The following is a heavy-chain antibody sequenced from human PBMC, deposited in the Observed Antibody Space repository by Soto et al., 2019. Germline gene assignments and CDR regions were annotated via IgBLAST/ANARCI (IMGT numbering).Heavy chain of an antibody. CDR2: IYWNSGRI. CDR3: VKDRDSYYYGSGNYPRGRFDY. D-gene: IGHD3-10*01. CDR1: GFTFHDYA. J-gene: IGHJ4*02. V-gene: IGHV3-9*01. Sequence: GGSLRLSCVASGFTFHDYAMHWVRQVPGKGLEWVSGIYWNSGRIGYADSVKGRFTISRDNAKNSLYLQMNSLRTEDTAFYYCVKDRDSYYYGSGNYPRGRFDYWGQGTLVTVSS.